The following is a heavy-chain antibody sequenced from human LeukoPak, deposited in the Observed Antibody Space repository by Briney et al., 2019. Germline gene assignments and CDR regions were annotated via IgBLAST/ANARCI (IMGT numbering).Heavy chain of an antibody. Sequence: PGGSLRLSCAASGFTVSSNYMSWVRQAPGKGLEWVSVIYSGGSTYYADSVKGRFTISRDNSKNTLYLQMNSLRAEDTAVYYCAKTRDLILTGRMWEAGYYFDYWGQGTLVTVSS. V-gene: IGHV3-53*01. CDR3: AKTRDLILTGRMWEAGYYFDY. CDR1: GFTVSSNY. J-gene: IGHJ4*02. D-gene: IGHD3-9*01. CDR2: IYSGGST.